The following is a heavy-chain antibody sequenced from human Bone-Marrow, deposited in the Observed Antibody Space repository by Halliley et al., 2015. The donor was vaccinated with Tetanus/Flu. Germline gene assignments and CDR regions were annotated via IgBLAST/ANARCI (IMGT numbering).Heavy chain of an antibody. CDR2: IYYRGNT. Sequence: LRLSCTVSGGSVSSGSYYWSWVRQPPGKGLEWIGYIYYRGNTNYNPSLKSRVTMSVDTSKNQFSLQLSSVTAADTAVYYCARDLAVGYGESRGGMDVWGQGTTVTVSS. J-gene: IGHJ6*02. CDR1: GGSVSSGSYY. V-gene: IGHV4-61*01. D-gene: IGHD4-17*01. CDR3: ARDLAVGYGESRGGMDV.